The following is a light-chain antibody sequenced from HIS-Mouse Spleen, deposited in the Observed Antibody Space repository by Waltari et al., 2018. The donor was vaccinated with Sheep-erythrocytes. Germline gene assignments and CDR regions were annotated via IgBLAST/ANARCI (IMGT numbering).Light chain of an antibody. CDR1: QSVSTY. CDR2: DAS. J-gene: IGKJ2*01. Sequence: EIVLTQSPATLSLSPGERATLSCRASQSVSTYLAWYQQQPGQAPRLLIYDASNRATGIPARFSGSGSGTDFTLTISSLEPEDVAVYYCQQRSNWYTFGQGTKLEIK. CDR3: QQRSNWYT. V-gene: IGKV3-11*01.